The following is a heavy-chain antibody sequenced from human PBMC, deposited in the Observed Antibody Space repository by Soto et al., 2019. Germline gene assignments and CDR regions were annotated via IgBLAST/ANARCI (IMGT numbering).Heavy chain of an antibody. D-gene: IGHD2-2*01. CDR3: ARQGRKVVPAALGDYYYYGMDV. J-gene: IGHJ6*02. Sequence: SVKVSCKASGGTFSSYAISWVRQAPGQGLEWMGGIIPIFGTANYAQKFQGRVTITADESTSTAYMELSSLRSEDTAVYYCARQGRKVVPAALGDYYYYGMDVWGQGTTVTVSS. CDR2: IIPIFGTA. V-gene: IGHV1-69*13. CDR1: GGTFSSYA.